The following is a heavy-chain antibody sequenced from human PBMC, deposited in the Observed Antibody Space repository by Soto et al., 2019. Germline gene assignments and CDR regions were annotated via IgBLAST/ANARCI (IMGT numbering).Heavy chain of an antibody. CDR1: GYTFTSYG. V-gene: IGHV1-18*01. J-gene: IGHJ6*02. CDR3: ARYLRFDPTEGQQLARYYYYGMDV. CDR2: ISAYNGNT. Sequence: ASVKVSCKASGYTFTSYGISWVRQAPGQGLEWMGWISAYNGNTNYAQKLQGRVTMTTDTSTSTAYMELRSLRSDDTAVYYCARYLRFDPTEGQQLARYYYYGMDVWGQGTTVTVSS. D-gene: IGHD6-13*01.